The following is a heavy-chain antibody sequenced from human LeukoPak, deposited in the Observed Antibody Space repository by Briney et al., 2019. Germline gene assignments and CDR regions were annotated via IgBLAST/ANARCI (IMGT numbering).Heavy chain of an antibody. D-gene: IGHD3-22*01. CDR3: ASGSGGYSYDMSPYYYDSSGYYPFDY. Sequence: GGSLRLSCAASGFTFSNYWMSWVRQAPGKGLEWVANIKQDGSEKYYVDSVKGRFTISRDNSKNTLYLQMNSLRAEDTAVYYCASGSGGYSYDMSPYYYDSSGYYPFDYWGQGTLVTVSS. J-gene: IGHJ4*02. V-gene: IGHV3-7*03. CDR1: GFTFSNYW. CDR2: IKQDGSEK.